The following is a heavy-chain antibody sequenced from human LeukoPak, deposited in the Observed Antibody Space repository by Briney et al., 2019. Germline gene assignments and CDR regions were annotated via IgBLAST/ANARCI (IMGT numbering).Heavy chain of an antibody. V-gene: IGHV1-2*02. CDR3: ARMDLDGGDSIGFDS. D-gene: IGHD2-21*02. CDR1: GYTFTGYF. CDR2: INPNIGDA. Sequence: ASVKVSCKASGYTFTGYFMHWVRQAPGQGLEWVGWINPNIGDASYAQKFQGRGTMTRDRAINTAYMELSRLTSDDTAVYYCARMDLDGGDSIGFDSWGQGTLVTVSS. J-gene: IGHJ5*01.